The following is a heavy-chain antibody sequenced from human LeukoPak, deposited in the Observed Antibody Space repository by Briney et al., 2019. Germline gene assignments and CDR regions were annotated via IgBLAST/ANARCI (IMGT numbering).Heavy chain of an antibody. CDR1: GDSFSSNSVT. J-gene: IGHJ5*02. V-gene: IGHV6-1*01. D-gene: IGHD2-2*01. CDR2: TYYRSTWYN. CDR3: ARRLTQYDCFDP. Sequence: SQTLSLTCAISGDSFSSNSVTWNWIRQSPSRGLEWLGRTYYRSTWYNDYAVSVRGRITVNPDTSKNQFSLHLNSVTPEDTAVYYCARRLTQYDCFDPWGQGVLVTVSS.